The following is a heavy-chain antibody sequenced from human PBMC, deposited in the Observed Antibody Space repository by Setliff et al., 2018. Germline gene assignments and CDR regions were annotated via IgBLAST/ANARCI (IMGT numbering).Heavy chain of an antibody. CDR2: LNPNSGGT. CDR3: ARGKYDILTGEYYFDF. Sequence: ASVKVSCKASGYTFTGYYIHWVRQAPGQGLEWMGCLNPNSGGTNSTRKFEDCVTMTRDTSISAAYMELSSLKSNDTAVYYCARGKYDILTGEYYFDFWGQGTLVTVSS. V-gene: IGHV1-2*04. CDR1: GYTFTGYY. J-gene: IGHJ4*02. D-gene: IGHD3-9*01.